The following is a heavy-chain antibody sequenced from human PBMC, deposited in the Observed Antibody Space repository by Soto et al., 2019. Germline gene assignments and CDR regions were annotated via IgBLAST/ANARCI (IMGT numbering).Heavy chain of an antibody. D-gene: IGHD1-26*01. CDR3: ARDSGSYYRPPNAFDI. CDR1: GYTFTSYG. CDR2: IIPYFGKA. V-gene: IGHV1-18*01. Sequence: ASVKVSCKASGYTFTSYGISWVRQAPGQGLEWMGWIIPYFGKANYAQKFQGRVTITTDKSTSTAYMELSSLRSEDTAVYYCARDSGSYYRPPNAFDIRGQGTMVTVSS. J-gene: IGHJ3*02.